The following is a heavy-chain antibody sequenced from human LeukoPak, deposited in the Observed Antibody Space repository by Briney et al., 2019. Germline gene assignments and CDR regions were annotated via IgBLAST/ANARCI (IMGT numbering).Heavy chain of an antibody. D-gene: IGHD2-15*01. CDR2: IGGSGGST. CDR1: GFTFSSYA. Sequence: GGSLRLSCSASGFTFSSYAMHWVRQAPGKGLEWVSSIGGSGGSTYYADSVKGRFTLSRDNSKNTLYLQMNSLRAEDTAVYYCAKGSGSGAYWGQGTLVTVSS. V-gene: IGHV3-23*01. J-gene: IGHJ4*02. CDR3: AKGSGSGAY.